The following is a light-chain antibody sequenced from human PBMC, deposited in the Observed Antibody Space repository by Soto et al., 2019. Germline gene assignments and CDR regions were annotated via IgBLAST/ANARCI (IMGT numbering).Light chain of an antibody. V-gene: IGLV1-36*01. CDR2: YDD. CDR1: TSNIRNNA. CDR3: TAWDDSLNGVV. Sequence: QSVLTQPPSVSEAPGQRVTISCSGSTSNIRNNAVNWYQQFPGKAPKLLVYYDDLLPSGVSGRFSGSKSGTSASLAISGLQSEDEADYYCTAWDDSLNGVVFGGGTKLTVL. J-gene: IGLJ2*01.